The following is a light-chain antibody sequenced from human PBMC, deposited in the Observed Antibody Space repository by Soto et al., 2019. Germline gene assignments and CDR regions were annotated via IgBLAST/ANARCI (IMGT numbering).Light chain of an antibody. CDR2: GAS. Sequence: EIQMTQSPSSLSASVGDRVTITCRASQSISNYLNWYQHKPGKAPNVLIYGASNLQSGVPSRFSGSGSGTDFTLTISSLQREDFATYFCQQSYSSSWTFGPGTKVDSK. J-gene: IGKJ1*01. CDR1: QSISNY. V-gene: IGKV1-39*01. CDR3: QQSYSSSWT.